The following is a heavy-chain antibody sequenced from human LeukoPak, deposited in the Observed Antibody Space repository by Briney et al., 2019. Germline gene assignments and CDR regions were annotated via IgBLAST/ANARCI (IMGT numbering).Heavy chain of an antibody. Sequence: PSETLSLTCTVSGCSISSYYWSWIRQPPGKGLEWIGYIYYSGSTNYNPSLKSRVTISVNTSNNHFSLMLSSVTAADAAVYYCGRGTEVVLLWFGELLGWGQGTLVTVSS. CDR1: GCSISSYY. CDR2: IYYSGST. D-gene: IGHD3-10*01. V-gene: IGHV4-59*01. J-gene: IGHJ4*02. CDR3: GRGTEVVLLWFGELLG.